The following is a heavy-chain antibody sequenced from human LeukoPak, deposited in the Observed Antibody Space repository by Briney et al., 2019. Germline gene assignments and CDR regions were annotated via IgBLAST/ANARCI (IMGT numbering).Heavy chain of an antibody. D-gene: IGHD6-13*01. CDR3: ARYKYSSSWYVDY. J-gene: IGHJ4*02. Sequence: GESLKISCEASGYSFASFSIGWVRQMPGKGLEWMGIIYPADSNTRYSPSFQGQVTISADKSLNTAYLQWNSLKASDTAMYYCARYKYSSSWYVDYWGRGTLVTVSS. CDR1: GYSFASFS. V-gene: IGHV5-51*01. CDR2: IYPADSNT.